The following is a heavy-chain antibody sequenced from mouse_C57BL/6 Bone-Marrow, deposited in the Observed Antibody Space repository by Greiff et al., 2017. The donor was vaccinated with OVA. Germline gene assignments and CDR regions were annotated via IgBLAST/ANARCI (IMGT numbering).Heavy chain of an antibody. D-gene: IGHD2-3*01. V-gene: IGHV14-4*01. CDR3: TKDGYYFDY. J-gene: IGHJ2*01. Sequence: EVQLQQSGAELVRPGASVKLSCTASGFNIKDDYMHWVKQRPEQGLEWIGWIDPENGDTEYASKFQGKATITADTSSNTAYLQLSSLKSEDTAGYYCTKDGYYFDYWGQGTTLTVSS. CDR1: GFNIKDDY. CDR2: IDPENGDT.